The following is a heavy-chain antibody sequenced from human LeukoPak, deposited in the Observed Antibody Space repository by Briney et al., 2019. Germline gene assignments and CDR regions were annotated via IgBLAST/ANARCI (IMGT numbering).Heavy chain of an antibody. J-gene: IGHJ4*02. D-gene: IGHD5-24*01. CDR2: MYTSGST. CDR1: GGSINSGTYY. CDR3: ARLGGDGYNYAY. V-gene: IGHV4-61*02. Sequence: PSETLSLTCTVSGGSINSGTYYWSWIRQPAGKGLEWIGRMYTSGSTNYNPSLKSRVTISVDTSKNQFSLKLSSVTAADTAVYYCARLGGDGYNYAYWGQGTLVTVSS.